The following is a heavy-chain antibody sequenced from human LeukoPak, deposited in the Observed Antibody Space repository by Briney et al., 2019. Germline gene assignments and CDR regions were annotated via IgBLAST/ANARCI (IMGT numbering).Heavy chain of an antibody. CDR1: GDFINSYY. D-gene: IGHD5-18*01. Sequence: SETLSLTCTVSGDFINSYYWSWIRQPPGKGLEWIGYIYYSGSTKYNPSIKSRVTITVDTSKNQFSLKLSSVTAADTAVYYCARSLRGYRFATDYWGQGTLVTVSS. CDR2: IYYSGST. J-gene: IGHJ4*02. V-gene: IGHV4-59*08. CDR3: ARSLRGYRFATDY.